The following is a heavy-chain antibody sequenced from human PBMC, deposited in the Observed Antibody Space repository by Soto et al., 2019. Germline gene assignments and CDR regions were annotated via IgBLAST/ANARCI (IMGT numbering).Heavy chain of an antibody. CDR2: ISAYNGNT. D-gene: IGHD3-16*02. Sequence: ASVKVSCKASGYTFTSYGISWVRRAPGQGLEWMGWISAYNGNTNYLQKLQGRVTMTTDTSASTAYMELRSLRSDDTAVYYCARDGGVIALGDLHHWGQGTLVTVSS. CDR3: ARDGGVIALGDLHH. V-gene: IGHV1-18*04. CDR1: GYTFTSYG. J-gene: IGHJ1*01.